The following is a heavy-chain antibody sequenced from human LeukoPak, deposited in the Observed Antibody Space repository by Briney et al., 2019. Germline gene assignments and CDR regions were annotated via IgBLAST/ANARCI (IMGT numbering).Heavy chain of an antibody. CDR1: GDSINSHY. Sequence: PSETLSLTCTVSGDSINSHYWSWIRQPPGKGLEWIGFIYTRGSTNYNPSLKSRVTISVDTSKNQFSLKLSSVTAADTAVYYCARGRGVVPAAITTLYYFDYWGQGTLVIVSS. CDR3: ARGRGVVPAAITTLYYFDY. D-gene: IGHD2-2*02. CDR2: IYTRGST. J-gene: IGHJ4*02. V-gene: IGHV4-4*09.